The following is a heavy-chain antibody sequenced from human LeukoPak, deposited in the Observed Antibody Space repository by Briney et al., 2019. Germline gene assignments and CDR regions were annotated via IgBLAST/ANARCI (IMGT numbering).Heavy chain of an antibody. D-gene: IGHD3-10*01. CDR3: ARRLGGSGSYYY. V-gene: IGHV4-39*01. Sequence: SETLSLTCTVSGGSISSSVYYWGXIRQPPGKGLEWIGSIYYSWSTYYNSSLKSRVTISVDTSKNKFSLKLRSVTAADTAVYYCARRLGGSGSYYYWGQGTLVTVSS. J-gene: IGHJ4*02. CDR1: GGSISSSVYY. CDR2: IYYSWST.